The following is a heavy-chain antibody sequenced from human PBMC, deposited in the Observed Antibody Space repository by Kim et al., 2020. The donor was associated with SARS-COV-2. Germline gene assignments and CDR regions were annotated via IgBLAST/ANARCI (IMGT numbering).Heavy chain of an antibody. Sequence: WGSLRLSCTASRFRFSGFYMSWIRQAPGKGLEWISYISESGTTVYYADSVKGRFTVSRDDANNFVFLQMNGLRVEDTAMYYCARVLTSWSSEGYWGQGIQVTVSS. CDR3: ARVLTSWSSEGY. V-gene: IGHV3-11*01. J-gene: IGHJ4*02. CDR2: ISESGTTV. D-gene: IGHD6-25*01. CDR1: RFRFSGFY.